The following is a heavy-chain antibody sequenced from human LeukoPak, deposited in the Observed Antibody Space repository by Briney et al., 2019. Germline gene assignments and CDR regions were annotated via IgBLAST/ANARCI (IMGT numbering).Heavy chain of an antibody. CDR1: GFTFSSYS. CDR3: ARGTTVTNVIYFDY. Sequence: GGSLRLSCAASGFTFSSYSMNWVRQAPGKGLEWVSYISSSSSTIYYADSVKGRFTISRDNAKNSLYPQMNSLRAEDTAVYYCARGTTVTNVIYFDYWGQGTLVTVSS. V-gene: IGHV3-48*01. D-gene: IGHD4-17*01. J-gene: IGHJ4*02. CDR2: ISSSSSTI.